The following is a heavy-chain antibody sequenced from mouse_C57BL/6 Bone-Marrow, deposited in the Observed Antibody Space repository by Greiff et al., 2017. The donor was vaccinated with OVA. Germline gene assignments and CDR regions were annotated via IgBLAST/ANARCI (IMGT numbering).Heavy chain of an antibody. V-gene: IGHV1-18*01. CDR2: INPNNGGT. CDR1: GYTFTDYN. CDR3: ARSLVYYDYEGVAY. J-gene: IGHJ3*01. Sequence: VQLQQSGPELVKPGASVKIPCKASGYTFTDYNMDWVKQSPGKSLEWIGDINPNNGGTIYNQKFKGKATLTVDKSSSTAYMELRSLTSEDTAVYYCARSLVYYDYEGVAYWGQGTLVTVSA. D-gene: IGHD2-4*01.